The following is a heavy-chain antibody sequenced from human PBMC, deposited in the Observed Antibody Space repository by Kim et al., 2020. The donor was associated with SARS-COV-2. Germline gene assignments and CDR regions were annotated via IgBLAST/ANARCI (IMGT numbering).Heavy chain of an antibody. V-gene: IGHV3-23*01. D-gene: IGHD3-22*01. CDR3: AKDYYDSSGYAELFDY. Sequence: GGSLRLSCAASGFTFSSYAMSWVRQAPGKGLEWVSAISGSAGSTYYADSVKGRFTISRDNSKNTLYLQMNSLRAEDTAVYYCAKDYYDSSGYAELFDYWGQGTLVTVSS. J-gene: IGHJ4*02. CDR2: ISGSAGST. CDR1: GFTFSSYA.